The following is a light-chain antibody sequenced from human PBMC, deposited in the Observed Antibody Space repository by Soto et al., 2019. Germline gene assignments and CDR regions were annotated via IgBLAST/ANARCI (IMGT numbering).Light chain of an antibody. J-gene: IGKJ1*01. CDR1: QSVSGW. CDR3: QQTYNSPLT. Sequence: DIQMTHSPSTLSASVGDTVTFTCRASQSVSGWLAWYQQKPGKAPNLLIYGASSLQSGVPSRFSGSRSGTDFTLTINSLQPEDFAVYYCQQTYNSPLTFGQGTKVDIK. V-gene: IGKV1-39*01. CDR2: GAS.